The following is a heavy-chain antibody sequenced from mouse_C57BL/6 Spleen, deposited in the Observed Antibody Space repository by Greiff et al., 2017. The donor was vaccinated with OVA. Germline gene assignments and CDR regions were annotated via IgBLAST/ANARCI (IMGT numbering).Heavy chain of an antibody. Sequence: EVQLQQSRPELVKPGASVKISCKASGYTFTDYYMNWVKQSHGKSLEWIGDINPNNGGTGYNQKFKGKATLTVDKSSSTAYMELRSLTSEDSAVYYCARGNLLWSYFDYWGQGTTLTVSS. CDR1: GYTFTDYY. CDR2: INPNNGGT. J-gene: IGHJ2*01. D-gene: IGHD2-1*01. V-gene: IGHV1-26*01. CDR3: ARGNLLWSYFDY.